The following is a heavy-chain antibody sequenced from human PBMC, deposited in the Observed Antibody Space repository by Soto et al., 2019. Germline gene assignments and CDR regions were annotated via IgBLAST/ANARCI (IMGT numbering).Heavy chain of an antibody. CDR3: AGAPKINTAMVPSYFDY. V-gene: IGHV4-34*01. CDR2: INHSGST. Sequence: LSDRCGVDYGYSSGYYWSRIRQPPGKGLEWIGEINHSGSTNYNPSLKSRVTISVDTSKNQFSLKLSSVTAADTAVYYCAGAPKINTAMVPSYFDYWGQGTLVTVSS. J-gene: IGHJ4*02. D-gene: IGHD5-18*01. CDR1: YGYSSGYY.